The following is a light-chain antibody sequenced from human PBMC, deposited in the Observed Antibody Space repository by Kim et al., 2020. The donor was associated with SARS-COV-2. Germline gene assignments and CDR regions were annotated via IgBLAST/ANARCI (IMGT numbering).Light chain of an antibody. CDR3: QQYGSPRYT. V-gene: IGKV3-20*01. CDR1: QSVTSSY. CDR2: SAS. J-gene: IGKJ2*01. Sequence: AAWERATPSCTASQSVTSSYLAWYQQRPGQAPRLLIYSASSRAPGNPDRFCGSGSGTDFSLTISRLAPEDFSMYYCQQYGSPRYTFGQGTKLDIK.